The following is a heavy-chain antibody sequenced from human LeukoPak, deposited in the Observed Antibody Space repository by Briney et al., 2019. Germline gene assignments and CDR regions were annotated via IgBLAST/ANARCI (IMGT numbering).Heavy chain of an antibody. Sequence: ASVKVSCKASGYTFTNYGVSWVRQAPGQGLEWMGRIIPILGIANYAQKFQGRVTITADKSTSTAYMELSSLRSEDTAVYYCARDLDRGYFDYWGQGTLVTVSS. CDR3: ARDLDRGYFDY. D-gene: IGHD1-1*01. CDR1: GYTFTNYG. V-gene: IGHV1-69*04. CDR2: IIPILGIA. J-gene: IGHJ4*02.